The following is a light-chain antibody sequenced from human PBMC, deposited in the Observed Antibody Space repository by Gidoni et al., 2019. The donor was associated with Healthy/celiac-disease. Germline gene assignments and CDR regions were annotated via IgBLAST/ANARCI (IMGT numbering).Light chain of an antibody. Sequence: EIVLTQSPATLSLSPGERATLSCRASQSVSSYLAWYQQKPGQAPRLLIYDASNRATGIPARFSGSGSGTDFTLTISSLEPEDFAVYYCQQRSNWPRYTFXQXTKLEIK. V-gene: IGKV3-11*01. J-gene: IGKJ2*01. CDR1: QSVSSY. CDR2: DAS. CDR3: QQRSNWPRYT.